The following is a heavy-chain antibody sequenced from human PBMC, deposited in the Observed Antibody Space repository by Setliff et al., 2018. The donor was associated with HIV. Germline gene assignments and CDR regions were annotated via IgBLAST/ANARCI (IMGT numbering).Heavy chain of an antibody. CDR2: LASYNDDA. Sequence: GASVKVSCKASGYTFTSYAMHWVRQAPGHGLEWMGWLASYNDDANYAQNLQGRVTMTTDKSTSTAYMELRSLRSDDTAVYYCARGQYGDELFDYWGQGTLVTVSS. CDR3: ARGQYGDELFDY. D-gene: IGHD4-17*01. V-gene: IGHV1-18*01. J-gene: IGHJ4*02. CDR1: GYTFTSYA.